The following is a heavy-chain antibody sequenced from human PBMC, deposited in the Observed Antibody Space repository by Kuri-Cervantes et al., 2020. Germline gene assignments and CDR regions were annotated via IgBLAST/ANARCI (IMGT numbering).Heavy chain of an antibody. V-gene: IGHV4-59*01. CDR1: GGSISSYY. J-gene: IGHJ6*02. Sequence: GSLRLSCTVSGGSISSYYWSWIRQPPGKGLEWIGYIYYSGSTNYNPSLKSRVTISVDTSKNQFSLKLSSVTAADTAVYYCARDLGDCSGGSCYCYYGMDVWGQGTTVTVSS. D-gene: IGHD2-15*01. CDR2: IYYSGST. CDR3: ARDLGDCSGGSCYCYYGMDV.